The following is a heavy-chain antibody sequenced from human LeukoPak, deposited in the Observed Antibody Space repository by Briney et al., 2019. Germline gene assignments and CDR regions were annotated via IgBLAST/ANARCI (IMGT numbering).Heavy chain of an antibody. CDR2: VNNDGSAT. CDR1: GFTFSSYW. D-gene: IGHD3-10*01. J-gene: IGHJ6*03. Sequence: PGGSLRLSCAASGFTFSSYWIYWVRQVPGKGLVYVSRVNNDGSATTYADSVQGRFTISRDNAKNTVYLQMNSLRAEDTAVYYCARAPGSGSYFDYMDVWGKGTTVTVSS. V-gene: IGHV3-74*01. CDR3: ARAPGSGSYFDYMDV.